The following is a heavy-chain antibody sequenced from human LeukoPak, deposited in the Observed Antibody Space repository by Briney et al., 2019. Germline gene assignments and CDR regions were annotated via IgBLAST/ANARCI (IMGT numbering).Heavy chain of an antibody. V-gene: IGHV3-30*18. J-gene: IGHJ4*02. Sequence: PGRSLRLSCAASGFTFSSYGMHWVRQAPGKGLEWVAVISYDGSNKYYADSVKGRFTISRDSSKNTLYLQMNSLRAEDTAVYYCAKALGIAAAGHWGQGTLVTVSS. CDR1: GFTFSSYG. D-gene: IGHD6-13*01. CDR2: ISYDGSNK. CDR3: AKALGIAAAGH.